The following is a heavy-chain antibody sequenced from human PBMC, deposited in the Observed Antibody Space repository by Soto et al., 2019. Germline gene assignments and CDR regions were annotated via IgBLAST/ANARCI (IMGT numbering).Heavy chain of an antibody. CDR1: GFSISCYS. CDR2: ISDGGNT. J-gene: IGHJ4*02. Sequence: ASETLSLTCPVSGFSISCYSSSWLRQYPGKGLQWIGYISDGGNTYYNPSLRGRVTISGETSKNHFSLRLKSATAADTAVYYCARGTNWDRGVSDSWGQGTLVTVS. D-gene: IGHD7-27*01. CDR3: ARGTNWDRGVSDS. V-gene: IGHV4-59*01.